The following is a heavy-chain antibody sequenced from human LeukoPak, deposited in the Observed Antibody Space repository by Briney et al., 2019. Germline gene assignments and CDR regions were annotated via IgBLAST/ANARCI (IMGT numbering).Heavy chain of an antibody. CDR1: GGSISSSSYY. Sequence: SETLSLTCTVSGGSISSSSYYWGWIRQSPGKGLEWIGSIYYSGSTYYNPSLKSRVTISVDTSKNQFSLKMSSVTAADTAVYYCARDGNYYDGSGYYFSAFDIWGQGTMVTVSS. V-gene: IGHV4-39*07. CDR2: IYYSGST. J-gene: IGHJ3*02. D-gene: IGHD3-22*01. CDR3: ARDGNYYDGSGYYFSAFDI.